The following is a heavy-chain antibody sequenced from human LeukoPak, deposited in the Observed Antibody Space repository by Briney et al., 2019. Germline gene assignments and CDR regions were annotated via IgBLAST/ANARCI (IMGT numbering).Heavy chain of an antibody. CDR3: ARGEKVATMIVTGY. Sequence: GASVKVSCKASGYTFTAYYMHWVRQAPGQGLEWMGWINSNSGGTNFAQKFQGRVTITRDTSISTAYMELSSLRSDDTAVYYCARGEKVATMIVTGYWGQGTLVTVSS. D-gene: IGHD3-22*01. CDR2: INSNSGGT. CDR1: GYTFTAYY. V-gene: IGHV1-2*02. J-gene: IGHJ4*02.